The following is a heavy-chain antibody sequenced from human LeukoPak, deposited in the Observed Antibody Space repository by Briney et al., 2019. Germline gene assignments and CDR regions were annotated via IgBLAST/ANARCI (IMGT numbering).Heavy chain of an antibody. CDR2: FYATGGTT. CDR1: EDTFTYYH. Sequence: ASVTVSCKASEDTFTYYHIHWVRQAPGQGVEWMGAFYATGGTTINTQNFQGRVTMTRDTSTGTVYMELSSLRFEDTAMYYCATEAPRSYYFDYWGQGILVTVSS. J-gene: IGHJ4*02. CDR3: ATEAPRSYYFDY. V-gene: IGHV1-46*01.